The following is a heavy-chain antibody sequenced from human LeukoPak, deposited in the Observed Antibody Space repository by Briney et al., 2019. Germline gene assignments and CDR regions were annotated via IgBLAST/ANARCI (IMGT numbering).Heavy chain of an antibody. CDR1: GFTVSSSY. Sequence: GGSLRLSCGASGFTVSSSYMSWVRQAPGRGLKWVSVIYSGGSTYYADSVKGRFTISRDNSKNTLYLQMNSLRAEDTAVYYCASQRGYSYGYYYYYMDVWGKGTTVTVSS. V-gene: IGHV3-53*01. CDR2: IYSGGST. D-gene: IGHD5-18*01. J-gene: IGHJ6*03. CDR3: ASQRGYSYGYYYYYMDV.